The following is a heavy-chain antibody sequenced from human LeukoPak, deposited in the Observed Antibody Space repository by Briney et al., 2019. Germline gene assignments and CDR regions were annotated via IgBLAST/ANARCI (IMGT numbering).Heavy chain of an antibody. CDR2: IFGGTT. Sequence: PSETLSLTCTVSGGSIRSYYWNWIRQPPGKGLEWIGYIFGGTTKYSPSLKSRVTISVDTSKSQFSLKLTSVTAADTAVYFCASLYGSGSANYWGQGTLVTVSS. J-gene: IGHJ4*02. D-gene: IGHD3-10*01. CDR1: GGSIRSYY. CDR3: ASLYGSGSANY. V-gene: IGHV4-4*09.